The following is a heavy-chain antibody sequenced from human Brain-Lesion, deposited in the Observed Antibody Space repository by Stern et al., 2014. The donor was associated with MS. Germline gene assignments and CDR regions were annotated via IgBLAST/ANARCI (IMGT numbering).Heavy chain of an antibody. CDR3: ARAVRNQLLSEY. D-gene: IGHD2-2*01. V-gene: IGHV1-8*01. Sequence: QVQLVQSGAEVKKPGASVKVSCKASGYTFSSYDITWVRQASGHGLEWMGWINPYSGNTGYAEKLKGRVSMTSDPSISTVYMELTSLTSDDTAVYFCARAVRNQLLSEYWGQGTLVTVSS. J-gene: IGHJ4*02. CDR1: GYTFSSYD. CDR2: INPYSGNT.